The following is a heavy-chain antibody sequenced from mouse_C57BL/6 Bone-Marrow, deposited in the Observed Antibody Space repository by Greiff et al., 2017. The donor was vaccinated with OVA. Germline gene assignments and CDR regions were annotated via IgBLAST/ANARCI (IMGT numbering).Heavy chain of an antibody. CDR1: GFSLTSYG. CDR3: ARAQFITTVVYYYAMDY. D-gene: IGHD1-1*01. J-gene: IGHJ4*01. Sequence: VKLVESGPGLVQPSQSLSITCTVSGFSLTSYGVHWVRQSPGKGLEWLGVIWSGGSTDYNAAFISRLSISKANSKSQVFFKMNSLQADDTAIYYCARAQFITTVVYYYAMDYWGQGTSVTVSS. V-gene: IGHV2-2*01. CDR2: IWSGGST.